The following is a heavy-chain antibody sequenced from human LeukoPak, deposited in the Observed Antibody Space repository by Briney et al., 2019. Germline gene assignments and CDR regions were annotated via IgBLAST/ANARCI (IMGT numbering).Heavy chain of an antibody. V-gene: IGHV7-4-1*02. J-gene: IGHJ4*02. CDR2: INTNTGNP. CDR1: GYTFTSYA. CDR3: AGGFIGAAAGNYSDY. Sequence: ASVKVSCKASGYTFTSYAMNWVRQAPGQGLEWMGWINTNTGNPTYVQGFTGRFVFSLDTSVSTAYLQISSLKAEDTAVYYCAGGFIGAAAGNYSDYWGQGTLVTVSS. D-gene: IGHD6-13*01.